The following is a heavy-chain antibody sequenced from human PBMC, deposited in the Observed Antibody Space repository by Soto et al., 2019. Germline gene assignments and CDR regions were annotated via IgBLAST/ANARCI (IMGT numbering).Heavy chain of an antibody. CDR3: AIGIGYCNSSGCFREWFDP. V-gene: IGHV1-18*01. J-gene: IGHJ5*02. D-gene: IGHD2-15*01. Sequence: QVQLVQSGAEVKTPGASVKVSCRASGYSFRTHGISWVRQAPGQGLEWMGWISTYDDKTNFPQKFWGRITMTTDTSTSTAYMELRSVRSEDTAVYLCAIGIGYCNSSGCFREWFDPWGQGTLVTVSS. CDR1: GYSFRTHG. CDR2: ISTYDDKT.